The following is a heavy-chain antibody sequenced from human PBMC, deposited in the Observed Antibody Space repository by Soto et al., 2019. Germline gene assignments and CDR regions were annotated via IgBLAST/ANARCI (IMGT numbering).Heavy chain of an antibody. D-gene: IGHD3-16*01. Sequence: TGGSLRLSCAASGFTFSSYGMHWVRQAPGKGLEWVAFIWHDGGNKFYAESVKGRFTISRDNSKNTLYLQMTSLGAEDTAMYYCARDGDVNTGFGKDYWGQGTLVTVSS. CDR1: GFTFSSYG. CDR2: IWHDGGNK. J-gene: IGHJ4*02. V-gene: IGHV3-33*01. CDR3: ARDGDVNTGFGKDY.